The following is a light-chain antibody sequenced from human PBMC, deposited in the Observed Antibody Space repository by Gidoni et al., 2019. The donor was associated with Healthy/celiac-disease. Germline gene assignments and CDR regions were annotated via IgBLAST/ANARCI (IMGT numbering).Light chain of an antibody. CDR1: QSISSY. J-gene: IGKJ4*01. V-gene: IGKV1-39*01. CDR2: AAS. CDR3: QQSYSTPPA. Sequence: DIQMTQSQSSLSTSVGDRVNIICLASQSISSYLNSYQQKPGKAPKLLIYAASSVKSGVPSRFSGSGSGTDFILTISSLQPEDFATYYCQQSYSTPPAFGGGTKVEIK.